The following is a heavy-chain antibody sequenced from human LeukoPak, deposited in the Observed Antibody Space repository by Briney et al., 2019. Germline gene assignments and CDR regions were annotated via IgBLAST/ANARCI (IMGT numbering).Heavy chain of an antibody. CDR3: ARVLWFGEVLKGDAFDI. J-gene: IGHJ3*02. D-gene: IGHD3-10*01. Sequence: GRSLRLSCAASGFTFSSYGMHWVRQAPGKGLEWVAVIWHDGSNKYYGDSVKGRFTISRDNSRNTLYLQMTSLRAEDTAVYYCARVLWFGEVLKGDAFDIWGQGTMVTVSS. CDR1: GFTFSSYG. V-gene: IGHV3-33*01. CDR2: IWHDGSNK.